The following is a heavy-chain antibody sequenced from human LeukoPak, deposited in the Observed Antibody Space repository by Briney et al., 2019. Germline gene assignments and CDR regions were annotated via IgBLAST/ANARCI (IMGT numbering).Heavy chain of an antibody. D-gene: IGHD3-22*01. V-gene: IGHV4-61*05. Sequence: SSETLSLTCTVSGGSISSSSYYWGWIRQPPGKGLEWIGRIYTSGSTNYNPSLKSRVTMSVDTSKNQFSLKLSSVTAADTAVYYCARVNYYDSSGYYPDAFDIWGQGTMVTVSS. CDR1: GGSISSSSYY. CDR2: IYTSGST. CDR3: ARVNYYDSSGYYPDAFDI. J-gene: IGHJ3*02.